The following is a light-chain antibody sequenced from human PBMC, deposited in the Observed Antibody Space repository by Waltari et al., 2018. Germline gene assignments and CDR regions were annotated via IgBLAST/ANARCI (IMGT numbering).Light chain of an antibody. J-gene: IGLJ2*01. Sequence: YQHQPGRAPRLIIRNVSERPAGVPHRFSGSKSGNTASLTISSLRSEDESLYFCSSFTTGSTGLFGGGTKLTVL. V-gene: IGLV2-14*03. CDR2: NVS. CDR3: SSFTTGSTGL.